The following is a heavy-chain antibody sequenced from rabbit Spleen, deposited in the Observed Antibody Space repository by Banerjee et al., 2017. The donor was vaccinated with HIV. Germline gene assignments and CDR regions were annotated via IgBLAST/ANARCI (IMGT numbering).Heavy chain of an antibody. CDR1: GFSFSSSYY. CDR2: IYAGSSGST. V-gene: IGHV1S45*01. Sequence: QEQLVESGGGLVRPEGSLTLTCTASGFSFSSSYYMCWVRQAPGKGLEWIACIYAGSSGSTYYASWAKGRFTISKTSSTTVTLQMTSLTAADTATYFCARGYDDYGDPYYFNLWGPGTLAPS. D-gene: IGHD2-1*01. J-gene: IGHJ4*01. CDR3: ARGYDDYGDPYYFNL.